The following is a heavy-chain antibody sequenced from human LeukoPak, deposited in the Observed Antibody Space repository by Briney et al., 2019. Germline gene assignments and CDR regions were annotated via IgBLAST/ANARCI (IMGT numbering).Heavy chain of an antibody. CDR3: ARDYGNYVYYCDY. D-gene: IGHD4-11*01. V-gene: IGHV3-21*01. CDR1: GFTFNTYS. J-gene: IGHJ4*02. Sequence: PGGSLRLSCAASGFTFNTYSMNWARQAPGKGLEWVSSISSGSRYIYYADSVKGRFTISRDNAKNSLYLQMNSLRAEDTAVYYCARDYGNYVYYCDYWGQGTLVTVSS. CDR2: ISSGSRYI.